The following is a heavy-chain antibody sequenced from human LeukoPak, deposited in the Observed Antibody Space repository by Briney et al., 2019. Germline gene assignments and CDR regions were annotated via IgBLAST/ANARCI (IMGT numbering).Heavy chain of an antibody. V-gene: IGHV3-74*01. J-gene: IGHJ4*02. CDR3: ARRGITGTTNFHY. CDR2: IKSDATTT. Sequence: QPGGSLRLSCAASGFNFSSYWMHWVRQAPGKGLVWVSLIKSDATTTIYADSVKGRFTISRDHAKNTVDLQLNSLRAEDTAVYYCARRGITGTTNFHYWGQGTLVTVSS. D-gene: IGHD1/OR15-1a*01. CDR1: GFNFSSYW.